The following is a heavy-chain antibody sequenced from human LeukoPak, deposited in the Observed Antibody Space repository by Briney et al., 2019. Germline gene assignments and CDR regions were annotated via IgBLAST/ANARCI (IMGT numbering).Heavy chain of an antibody. J-gene: IGHJ5*02. CDR1: GFTFSSYS. V-gene: IGHV3-21*04. CDR3: AKGGVGQLRYFDWLLTKPDWFDP. Sequence: PGGSLRLSCAASGFTFSSYSMNWVRQAPGKGLEWVSSISSSSSYIYYADSVKGRFTISRDNAKNTLYLQMNSLRAEDTAVYYCAKGGVGQLRYFDWLLTKPDWFDPWGQGTLVAVSS. CDR2: ISSSSSYI. D-gene: IGHD3-9*01.